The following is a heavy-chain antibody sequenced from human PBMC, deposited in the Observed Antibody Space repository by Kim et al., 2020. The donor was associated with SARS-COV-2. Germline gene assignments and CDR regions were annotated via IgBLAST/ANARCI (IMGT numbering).Heavy chain of an antibody. CDR3: AKDGGGEYCSSTSCITKYYMDV. Sequence: GGSLRLSCAASGFTFSSYGMHWVRQAPGKGLEWVAVISYDGSNKYYADSVKGRFTISRDNSKNTLYLQMNSLRAEDTAVYYCAKDGGGEYCSSTSCITKYYMDVWGKGTTVTVSS. CDR1: GFTFSSYG. V-gene: IGHV3-30*18. J-gene: IGHJ6*03. D-gene: IGHD2-2*01. CDR2: ISYDGSNK.